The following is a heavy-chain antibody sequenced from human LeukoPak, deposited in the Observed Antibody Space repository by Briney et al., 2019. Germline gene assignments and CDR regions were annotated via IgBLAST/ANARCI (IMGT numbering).Heavy chain of an antibody. CDR3: ARDEVPAVYYYYYYMDV. V-gene: IGHV3-48*01. CDR2: ISSSSSTI. Sequence: GGSLRLSCAASGFTFSSYSMNWVRQAPGKGLEWVSYISSSSSTIYYADSVKGRFTISRDNAKNSLYLQMNSLRAEDTAVYYCARDEVPAVYYYYYYMDVWGKGTTVTVSS. CDR1: GFTFSSYS. D-gene: IGHD2-2*01. J-gene: IGHJ6*03.